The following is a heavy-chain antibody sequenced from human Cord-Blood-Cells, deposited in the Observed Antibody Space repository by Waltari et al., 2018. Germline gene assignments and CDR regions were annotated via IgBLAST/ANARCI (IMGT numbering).Heavy chain of an antibody. CDR2: FDPEDGET. CDR3: ATDRRDGYNYGDAFDI. CDR1: GYTLTELS. V-gene: IGHV1-24*01. D-gene: IGHD5-12*01. Sequence: QVQLVQSGAEVKKPGASVKVSCKVSGYTLTELSMHWVRQAPGKGLEWMGGFDPEDGETIYAKKFQGRVTMTEDTSTDTAYMELSSLRSEDTAVYYCATDRRDGYNYGDAFDIWGQGTMVTVSS. J-gene: IGHJ3*02.